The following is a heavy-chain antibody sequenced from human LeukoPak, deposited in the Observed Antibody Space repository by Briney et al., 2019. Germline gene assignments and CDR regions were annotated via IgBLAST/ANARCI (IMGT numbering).Heavy chain of an antibody. Sequence: ASVKVSCKASGYTFTSYGISWVRQAPGQGLEWMGWISAYNGNTNYAQKLQGRVTMTTDTSTSTAYMELRSLRSDDTAVYYCAREDGLREGYYDSSGYAHWGQGTLVTVSS. J-gene: IGHJ4*02. V-gene: IGHV1-18*01. CDR1: GYTFTSYG. CDR2: ISAYNGNT. D-gene: IGHD3-22*01. CDR3: AREDGLREGYYDSSGYAH.